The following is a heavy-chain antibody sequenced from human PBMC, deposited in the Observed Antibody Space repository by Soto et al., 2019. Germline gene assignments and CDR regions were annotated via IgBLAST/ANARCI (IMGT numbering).Heavy chain of an antibody. Sequence: SVKVSCKASGGTFSSYAISWVRQAPGQGLEWMGGIIPIFGTANYAQKFQGRVTITADKSTSTAYMGLSSLRSEDTAVYYCARERSGYSSSSGVGSHFDYWGQGTLVTVSS. D-gene: IGHD6-6*01. CDR3: ARERSGYSSSSGVGSHFDY. CDR2: IIPIFGTA. CDR1: GGTFSSYA. V-gene: IGHV1-69*06. J-gene: IGHJ4*02.